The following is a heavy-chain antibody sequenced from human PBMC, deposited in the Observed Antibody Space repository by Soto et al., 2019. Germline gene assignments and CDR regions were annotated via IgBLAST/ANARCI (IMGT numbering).Heavy chain of an antibody. CDR2: IWYDGSNK. V-gene: IGHV3-33*01. D-gene: IGHD3-10*01. CDR3: SSGEGLLWFGVVGMDV. J-gene: IGHJ6*02. CDR1: GFTFSSYG. Sequence: PGGSLRLSCAASGFTFSSYGMHWVRQAPGKGQEWVAVIWYDGSNKYYADTVKGRFTISRDNSKNTLYLQMNSLIAEDTAVYSCSSGEGLLWFGVVGMDVWGQGTTVTVSS.